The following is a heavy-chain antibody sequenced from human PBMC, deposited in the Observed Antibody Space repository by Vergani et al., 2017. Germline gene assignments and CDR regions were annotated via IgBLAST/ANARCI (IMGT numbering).Heavy chain of an antibody. Sequence: QVQLQESGPGLVKPSQTLSLTCTVSGGSISSGGYYWSWIRQHPGKGLEWIGYIYYSGSTYYNPSLKSRVTISVDTSKNQFSLKLSSVTAADTAVYYCARTVVATTWTSYYGMDVWGQGTTVTVSS. V-gene: IGHV4-31*03. J-gene: IGHJ6*02. CDR3: ARTVVATTWTSYYGMDV. CDR1: GGSISSGGYY. D-gene: IGHD5-12*01. CDR2: IYYSGST.